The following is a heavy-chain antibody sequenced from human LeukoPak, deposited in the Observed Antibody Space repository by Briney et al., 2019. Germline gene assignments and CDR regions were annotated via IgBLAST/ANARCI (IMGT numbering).Heavy chain of an antibody. CDR3: ARDARYNWNDKFDY. D-gene: IGHD1-20*01. CDR2: ISAYNGNT. J-gene: IGHJ4*02. Sequence: GASVKVSCKASGYTFTSYGISWVRQAPGQGLEWMGWISAYNGNTNYAQKLQGRVTMTTDTSTSTAYMELRSLRSEDTAVYYCARDARYNWNDKFDYWGQGTLVTVSS. V-gene: IGHV1-18*01. CDR1: GYTFTSYG.